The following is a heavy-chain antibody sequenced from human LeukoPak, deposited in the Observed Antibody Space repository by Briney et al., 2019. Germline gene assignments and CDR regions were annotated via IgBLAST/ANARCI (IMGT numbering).Heavy chain of an antibody. CDR1: GFTFSSYA. J-gene: IGHJ6*03. CDR2: ISNSGGST. D-gene: IGHD2-2*01. V-gene: IGHV3-23*01. Sequence: QPGGSLRLSCAASGFTFSSYAMNWVRQAPGEGLEWVSAISNSGGSTYFADSVRGRFTISRDNSKNTLYLQMSSLRAEDTAVYYCAKDQLLFDRNYYYYYMDVWGKGTTVTVSS. CDR3: AKDQLLFDRNYYYYYMDV.